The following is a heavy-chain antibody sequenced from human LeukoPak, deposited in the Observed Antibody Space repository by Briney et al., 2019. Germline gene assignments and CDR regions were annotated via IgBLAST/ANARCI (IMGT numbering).Heavy chain of an antibody. CDR3: ARPDYGDNAFDI. Sequence: GASVKVSCKASGYTFTSYAMHWVRQAPGQRLEWMGWINAGNGNTKYSQEFQGRVTITRDTSASTAYMELSSLRSEDTAVYYCARPDYGDNAFDIWGQGTMVTVSS. CDR2: INAGNGNT. V-gene: IGHV1-3*03. D-gene: IGHD4-17*01. CDR1: GYTFTSYA. J-gene: IGHJ3*02.